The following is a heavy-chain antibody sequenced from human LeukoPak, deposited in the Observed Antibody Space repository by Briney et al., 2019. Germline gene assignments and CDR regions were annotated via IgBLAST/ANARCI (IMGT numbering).Heavy chain of an antibody. CDR2: IKEDGSEK. V-gene: IGHV3-7*01. D-gene: IGHD4-17*01. CDR1: GFTFSRYW. J-gene: IGHJ4*02. CDR3: ARVSYDDYGTFDY. Sequence: GGSLRLSCAASGFTFSRYWMSWVRQAPGKGLEWVANIKEDGSEKYYVDSVKGRFTISRDSAKNSLYLQMNSLRAEDTAVYYCARVSYDDYGTFDYWGQGTLVTVSS.